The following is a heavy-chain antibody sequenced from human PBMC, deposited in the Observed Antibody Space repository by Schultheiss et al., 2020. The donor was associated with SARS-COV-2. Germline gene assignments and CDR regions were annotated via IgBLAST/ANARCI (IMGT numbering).Heavy chain of an antibody. Sequence: SETLSLTCAVSGGSVISTNWWSWVRQPPGKGLEWIGSICYRGNTYYSPPLKSRVTISVDRSKNQLFLKLTSVTAADTAVYFCARQNSGGLDSWGQGTLVTVAS. CDR3: ARQNSGGLDS. J-gene: IGHJ4*02. V-gene: IGHV4-39*01. CDR1: GGSVISTNW. D-gene: IGHD2-15*01. CDR2: ICYRGNT.